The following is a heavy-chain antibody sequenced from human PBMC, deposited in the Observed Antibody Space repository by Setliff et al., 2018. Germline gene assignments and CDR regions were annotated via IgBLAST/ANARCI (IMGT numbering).Heavy chain of an antibody. CDR3: ARDQYTSGWYGPPESYFDC. CDR2: IQNGGNT. Sequence: SETLSLTCTVSGDSISRYYWSWIRQPPGKGLEWIGYIQNGGNTKYNPSLGSRITMSVDTSKNQFSLKPSSVTAADTAVYYCARDQYTSGWYGPPESYFDCWVPETLLVTVSS. V-gene: IGHV4-59*01. J-gene: IGHJ4*03. D-gene: IGHD6-19*01. CDR1: GDSISRYY.